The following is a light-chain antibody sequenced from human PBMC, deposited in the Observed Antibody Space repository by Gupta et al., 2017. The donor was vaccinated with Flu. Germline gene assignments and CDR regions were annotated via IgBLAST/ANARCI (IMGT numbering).Light chain of an antibody. CDR1: HGRGYSDGNNY. Sequence: DVAIPHSPLSLAVTLGQPSSTAYRSSHGRGYSDGNNYLNWIQQRPGQSPRRLIYEASYRDSGVPDRFSGSGSGTDFTLKISSVEAEDVGVYYCKQREHCPWAFGQGTKLEIK. CDR3: KQREHCPWA. J-gene: IGKJ1*01. CDR2: EAS. V-gene: IGKV2-30*01.